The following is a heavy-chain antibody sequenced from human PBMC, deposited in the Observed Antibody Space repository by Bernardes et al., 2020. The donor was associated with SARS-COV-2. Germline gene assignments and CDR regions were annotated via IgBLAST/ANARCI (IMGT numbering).Heavy chain of an antibody. D-gene: IGHD3-3*01. V-gene: IGHV3-53*01. CDR1: GFTVSSNY. CDR2: IYSGGST. J-gene: IGHJ6*02. CDR3: AGWSGYSDTYYYYGMDV. Sequence: GGSLRLSCAASGFTVSSNYMSWVRQAPGKGLEWVSVIYSGGSTYYADSVKGRFTISRDNSKNTLYLQMNSLRAEDTAVYYCAGWSGYSDTYYYYGMDVWGQGTTVTVSS.